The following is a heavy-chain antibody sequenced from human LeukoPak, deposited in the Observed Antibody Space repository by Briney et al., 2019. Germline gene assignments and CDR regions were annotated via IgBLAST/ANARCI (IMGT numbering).Heavy chain of an antibody. J-gene: IGHJ6*02. V-gene: IGHV1-24*01. CDR3: ATSHYGSGSYSTSYCYYYYGMDV. CDR1: GYTLTELS. D-gene: IGHD3-10*01. CDR2: SDPEDGET. Sequence: GASVKVSCKVSGYTLTELSMHWVRQAPGKGLEWMGGSDPEDGETIYAQKFQGRVTMTEDTSTDTAYMELSSLRSEDTAVYYCATSHYGSGSYSTSYCYYYYGMDVWGQGTTVTVSS.